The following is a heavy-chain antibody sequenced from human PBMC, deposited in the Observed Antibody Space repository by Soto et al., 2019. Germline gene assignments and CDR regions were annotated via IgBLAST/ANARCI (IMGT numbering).Heavy chain of an antibody. J-gene: IGHJ4*02. Sequence: GGSLRLSCAASGFTFSSYGMHWVRQAPGKGLEWVAVIWYDGSNKYYADSVKGRFTISRDNSKNTLYLQMNSLRAEDTAVYYCASSGSGTVTSYYFDYWGQGTLVTVSS. CDR3: ASSGSGTVTSYYFDY. D-gene: IGHD4-17*01. CDR2: IWYDGSNK. CDR1: GFTFSSYG. V-gene: IGHV3-33*01.